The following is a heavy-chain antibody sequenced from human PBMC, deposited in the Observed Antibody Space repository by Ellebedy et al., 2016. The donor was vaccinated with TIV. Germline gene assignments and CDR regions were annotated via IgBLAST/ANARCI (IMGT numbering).Heavy chain of an antibody. D-gene: IGHD3-3*01. V-gene: IGHV4-59*11. Sequence: SETLSLXXTVSLGSISSHYWTWIRQPPGKGLGWVGNIYYTGSTSYSPSLTGRVTISIDTPKNQFSLKVTSVTAADTAVYYCAREFRYDFWRGPLDHWGQGTTVTVSS. J-gene: IGHJ4*02. CDR1: LGSISSHY. CDR2: IYYTGST. CDR3: AREFRYDFWRGPLDH.